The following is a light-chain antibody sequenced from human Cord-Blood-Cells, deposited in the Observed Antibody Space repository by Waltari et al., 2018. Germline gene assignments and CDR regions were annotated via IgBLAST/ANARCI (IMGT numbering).Light chain of an antibody. CDR3: QQYGSS. J-gene: IGKJ2*01. CDR2: GGS. Sequence: EIVLTQSPGTLSLSPGERATLSCRASQSVSSSYLAWYQQKPGQAPRLLIYGGSSSATGIPDRFSGSGSGTDFTLTISRLEPEDFAVYYCQQYGSSFGQGTKLEIK. CDR1: QSVSSSY. V-gene: IGKV3-20*01.